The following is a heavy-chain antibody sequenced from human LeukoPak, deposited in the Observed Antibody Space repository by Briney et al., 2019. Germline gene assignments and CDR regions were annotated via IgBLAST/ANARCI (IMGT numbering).Heavy chain of an antibody. Sequence: ASVKVSCKASGGTFSSYAISWVRQAPGQGLEWMGGIIPIFGTANYAQKFQGRVTITADESTSTAYMELSSLRSEDTAVYYCATVGRNYYESSGYYSRKNYNWFDPWGQGTLVTVSS. CDR1: GGTFSSYA. CDR2: IIPIFGTA. V-gene: IGHV1-69*13. J-gene: IGHJ5*02. D-gene: IGHD3-22*01. CDR3: ATVGRNYYESSGYYSRKNYNWFDP.